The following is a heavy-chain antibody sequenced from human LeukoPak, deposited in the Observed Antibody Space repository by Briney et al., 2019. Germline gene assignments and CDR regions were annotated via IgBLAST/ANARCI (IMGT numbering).Heavy chain of an antibody. D-gene: IGHD2-8*01. CDR1: GASISSSIYY. V-gene: IGHV4-39*01. J-gene: IGHJ4*02. Sequence: PSETLSLTCTVSGASISSSIYYWGWIRQPPGKGLESIGSIYYSGSTYYNPSLKSRVTISVDTSKNQFSLKLSSVTAADTAVYYCARQERYCSNGVCLKHFDYWGQGTLVTVSS. CDR2: IYYSGST. CDR3: ARQERYCSNGVCLKHFDY.